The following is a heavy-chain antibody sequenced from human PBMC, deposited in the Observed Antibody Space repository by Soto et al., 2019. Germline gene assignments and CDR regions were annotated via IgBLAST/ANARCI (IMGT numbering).Heavy chain of an antibody. V-gene: IGHV3-43*01. CDR3: ATEYRSRWDPRFDD. CDR1: GFTFEDFS. Sequence: EVQLVESGGVVVQPGGSLRLSCAASGFTFEDFSMHWVRQPPGKGLEWVSLINWDGGDTLYEDSVKGRFTISRDNSKSSLFLQMNGLRTEDSALYYCATEYRSRWDPRFDDWGQGTLVTVSS. CDR2: INWDGGDT. D-gene: IGHD6-13*01. J-gene: IGHJ4*02.